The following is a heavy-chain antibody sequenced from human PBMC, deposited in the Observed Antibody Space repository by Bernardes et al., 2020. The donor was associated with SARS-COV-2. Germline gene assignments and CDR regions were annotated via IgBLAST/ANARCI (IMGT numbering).Heavy chain of an antibody. V-gene: IGHV1-46*01. Sequence: SVKVSCKTSGYTFATFYMHWVRPAPGQGLEGVAMSYPTDGSTHYAQKFQGRVTMTMDTSTATVYMELTSLRYEDTALYYCVRDNSGFDFWGQGTLVTVSS. J-gene: IGHJ4*02. D-gene: IGHD1-1*01. CDR2: SYPTDGST. CDR3: VRDNSGFDF. CDR1: GYTFATFY.